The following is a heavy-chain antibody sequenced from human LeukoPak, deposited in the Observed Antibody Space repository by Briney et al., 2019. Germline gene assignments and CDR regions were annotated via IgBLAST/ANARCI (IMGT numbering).Heavy chain of an antibody. D-gene: IGHD2-15*01. V-gene: IGHV4-59*08. J-gene: IGHJ4*03. CDR1: GGSISSYY. CDR2: IYYSGST. CDR3: ARHNSNRWSAFDY. Sequence: SETLSLTCTVSGGSISSYYWSWIRQPPGKGLEWIGYIYYSGSTNYNPSLKSRVTISVDTSQNQFSLKLTSVTAADTAVYYCARHNSNRWSAFDYWGQGTTVTVSS.